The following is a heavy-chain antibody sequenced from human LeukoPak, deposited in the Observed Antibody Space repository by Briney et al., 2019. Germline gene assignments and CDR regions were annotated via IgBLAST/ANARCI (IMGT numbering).Heavy chain of an antibody. J-gene: IGHJ6*03. CDR2: IYPGDSDT. D-gene: IGHD6-13*01. CDR1: GYSFTSYW. Sequence: GESLKISCKGSGYSFTSYWIGWVRQMPGKGLEWMGIIYPGDSDTRYSPSFQGQVTTSADKSISTAYLQWSSLKASDTAMYYCARHGEHSRNYYYYYYYMDVWGKGTTVTVSS. V-gene: IGHV5-51*01. CDR3: ARHGEHSRNYYYYYYYMDV.